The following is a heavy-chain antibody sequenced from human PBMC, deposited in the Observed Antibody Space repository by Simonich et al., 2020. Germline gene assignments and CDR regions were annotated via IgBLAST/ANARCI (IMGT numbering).Heavy chain of an antibody. Sequence: QVQLQESGPGLVKPSETLSLTCAVSGYSISCGYYWGWIRQPPGKGLEWIGSIYHSGSTYYNPALKSRVTISVDTSKNQFSLKLSSVTAADTAVYYCARAHSRYCSGGSCYFDYWGQGTLVTVSS. CDR3: ARAHSRYCSGGSCYFDY. CDR1: GYSISCGYY. CDR2: IYHSGST. J-gene: IGHJ4*02. D-gene: IGHD2-15*01. V-gene: IGHV4-38-2*01.